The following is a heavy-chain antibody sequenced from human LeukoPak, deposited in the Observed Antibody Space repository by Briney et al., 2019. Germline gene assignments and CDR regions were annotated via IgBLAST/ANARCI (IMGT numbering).Heavy chain of an antibody. V-gene: IGHV4-61*08. D-gene: IGHD4-17*01. Sequence: KASETLSLTCTVSGGSVSSNGYFWNWIRQPPGKGLEWIGYIYNRGSTNYNPSLKSRVTISVDTSNNQFSLKLTSVTAADTAVYYCARVRFPRGYGDDGYFDYWGQGTLVTVSS. CDR3: ARVRFPRGYGDDGYFDY. CDR1: GGSVSSNGYF. CDR2: IYNRGST. J-gene: IGHJ4*02.